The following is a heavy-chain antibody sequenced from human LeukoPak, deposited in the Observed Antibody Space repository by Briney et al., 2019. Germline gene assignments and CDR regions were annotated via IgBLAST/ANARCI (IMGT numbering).Heavy chain of an antibody. CDR3: ATAVASTVTTSGVAFDI. CDR1: GYTLTELS. Sequence: ASVKVSCKVSGYTLTELSMHWVRQAPGKGLEWMGGFDPEDGETIYAQKFQGRVTITEDTSTDTAYMELSSLRSEDTAVYYCATAVASTVTTSGVAFDIWGQGTMVTVSS. V-gene: IGHV1-24*01. J-gene: IGHJ3*02. D-gene: IGHD4-17*01. CDR2: FDPEDGET.